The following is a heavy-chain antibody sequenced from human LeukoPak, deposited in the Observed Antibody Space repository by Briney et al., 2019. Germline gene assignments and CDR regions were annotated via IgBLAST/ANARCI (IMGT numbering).Heavy chain of an antibody. V-gene: IGHV3-23*01. Sequence: SGGSLRLSCAASGFTFSSSAMSWVRQAPGKGLEWVSAISGSGGSTHYYADSVKGRFTISRDNSKNTLYLQMNSLRAEDTAVYYCARESYDYVWGSYRPFDYWGQGTLVTVSS. D-gene: IGHD3-16*02. CDR3: ARESYDYVWGSYRPFDY. CDR2: ISGSGGST. CDR1: GFTFSSSA. J-gene: IGHJ4*02.